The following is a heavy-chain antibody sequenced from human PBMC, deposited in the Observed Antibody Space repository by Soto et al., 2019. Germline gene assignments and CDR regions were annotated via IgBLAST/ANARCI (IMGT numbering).Heavy chain of an antibody. Sequence: QITLKESGPTLVKPTQTLTLTCTFSGFSLTTSGVAVGWIRQPPGKALEWLALIYGTDDKFYSPSLRSRLTITKDPSKNQVVLTMTNMDPVDTATYYCARRYDPYYFDYWGQGTLVTVSS. CDR2: IYGTDDK. CDR1: GFSLTTSGVA. V-gene: IGHV2-5*01. CDR3: ARRYDPYYFDY. J-gene: IGHJ4*02. D-gene: IGHD1-1*01.